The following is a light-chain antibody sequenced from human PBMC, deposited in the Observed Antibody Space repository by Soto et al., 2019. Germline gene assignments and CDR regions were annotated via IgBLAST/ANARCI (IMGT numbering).Light chain of an antibody. CDR1: STDVGGYKY. CDR2: EVS. CDR3: SSYTSLRTAV. J-gene: IGLJ2*01. V-gene: IGLV2-14*01. Sequence: QSVLTQPASVSGSPGQSITISCTGSSTDVGGYKYVSWYQQYPGKAPNLMIYEVSNRPSGVSNRFSGSKSGNTASLTISGLQGEDEADYYCSSYTSLRTAVFGGGTKLTVL.